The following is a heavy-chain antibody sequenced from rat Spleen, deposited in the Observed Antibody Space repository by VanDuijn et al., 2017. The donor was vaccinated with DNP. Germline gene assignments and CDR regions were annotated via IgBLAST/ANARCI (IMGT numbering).Heavy chain of an antibody. J-gene: IGHJ2*01. Sequence: EVQLVESGGGLVQPGRSLKLSCAASGFIFSNYVMAWVRQAPTKGLEWVASITNSGGSTYYRDSVKGRFTISRDNAKSTLYLQMDSLRSEDTATYYCTTWGAYWGQGVMVTVSS. CDR1: GFIFSNYV. D-gene: IGHD5-1*01. CDR2: ITNSGGST. V-gene: IGHV5-27*01. CDR3: TTWGAY.